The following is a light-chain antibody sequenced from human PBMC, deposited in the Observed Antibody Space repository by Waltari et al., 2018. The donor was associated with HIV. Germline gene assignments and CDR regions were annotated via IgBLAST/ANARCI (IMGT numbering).Light chain of an antibody. J-gene: IGLJ1*01. CDR1: SSDVGGYNY. V-gene: IGLV2-14*01. CDR2: EVT. Sequence: QSALTQPASVSGSPGQSITISCTGTSSDVGGYNYVSWYQPHPGKAPKLMIYEVTNRPSGVANRFSGSKSGNTASLTISGLQAEDEADYYCSSYKSSSTPYVFGTGTKVTVL. CDR3: SSYKSSSTPYV.